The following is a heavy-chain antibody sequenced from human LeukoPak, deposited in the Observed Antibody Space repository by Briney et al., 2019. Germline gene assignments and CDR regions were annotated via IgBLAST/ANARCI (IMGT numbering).Heavy chain of an antibody. D-gene: IGHD5-24*01. Sequence: SGGSLRLSCAASGFTFSSYWMHWVRQAPGKGPVWVSRINSDGSSTSYADSVKGRFTISRDNAKNTLYLQMNGLRAEDTAVYYCAREGRRQMATTFDYWGQGTLVTVSS. CDR3: AREGRRQMATTFDY. J-gene: IGHJ4*02. V-gene: IGHV3-74*01. CDR2: INSDGSST. CDR1: GFTFSSYW.